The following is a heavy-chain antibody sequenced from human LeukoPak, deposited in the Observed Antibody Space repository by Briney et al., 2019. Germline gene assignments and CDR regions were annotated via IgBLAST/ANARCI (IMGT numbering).Heavy chain of an antibody. D-gene: IGHD2-2*01. V-gene: IGHV1-2*02. Sequence: ASVKVSCNASGYTFTGYYMHWVRQAPGQGLEWMGWINPNSGGTNYAQKFQGRVTMTRDTSISTAYMELSRLRSDDTAVYYCARGHCSTTSCPYYWYMDVWGRGTTVTVSS. CDR3: ARGHCSTTSCPYYWYMDV. CDR2: INPNSGGT. CDR1: GYTFTGYY. J-gene: IGHJ6*03.